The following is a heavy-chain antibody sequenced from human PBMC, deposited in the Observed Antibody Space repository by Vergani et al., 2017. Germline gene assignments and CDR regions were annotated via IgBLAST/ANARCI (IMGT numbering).Heavy chain of an antibody. CDR3: AGGPTMVRGVNWFDP. Sequence: QVQLVQSGAEVKKPGASVKVSCKASGYTFTSYAMHWVRQAPGQRLEWMGWINAGNGNTKYSQKFQGRVTITRDTSASTAYMELSSLRSEDTAVYYCAGGPTMVRGVNWFDPWGQGTLVTVSS. CDR2: INAGNGNT. CDR1: GYTFTSYA. D-gene: IGHD3-10*01. V-gene: IGHV1-3*01. J-gene: IGHJ5*02.